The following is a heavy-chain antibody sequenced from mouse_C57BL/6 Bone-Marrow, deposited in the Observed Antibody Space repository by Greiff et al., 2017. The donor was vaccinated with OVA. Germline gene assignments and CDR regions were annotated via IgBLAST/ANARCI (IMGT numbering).Heavy chain of an antibody. CDR2: IWGGGST. CDR1: GFSLTSYG. J-gene: IGHJ4*01. V-gene: IGHV2-9*01. D-gene: IGHD1-1*01. Sequence: VKLVESGPGLVAPSQSLSITCTVSGFSLTSYGVDWVRQPPGQGLEWLGVIWGGGSTNYNSALMSRLTIIKDNSKGQVFVKMNSLQTDDTAMDYCDKHTGGSSFYAMDYWGQGTSVTVSS. CDR3: DKHTGGSSFYAMDY.